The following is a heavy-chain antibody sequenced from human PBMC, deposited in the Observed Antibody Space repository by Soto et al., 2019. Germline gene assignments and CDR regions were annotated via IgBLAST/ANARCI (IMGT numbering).Heavy chain of an antibody. J-gene: IGHJ6*03. V-gene: IGHV1-3*01. CDR1: GYTFTSYA. CDR2: INAGNGNT. Sequence: ASVKVSCKASGYTFTSYAMHWVRQAPGQRLEWMGWINAGNGNTKYSQKFQGRVTITRNTSISTAYMELSSLRSEDTAVYYCARACSDTAIVNTADYYYMDVWGKGTTVTVSS. CDR3: ARACSDTAIVNTADYYYMDV. D-gene: IGHD5-18*01.